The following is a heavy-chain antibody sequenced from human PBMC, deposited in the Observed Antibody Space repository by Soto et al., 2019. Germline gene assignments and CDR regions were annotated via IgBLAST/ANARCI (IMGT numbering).Heavy chain of an antibody. Sequence: PSETLSLTCTVSGGSISSYYWSWIRQPPGKGLEWIGYIYYSGSTNYNPSLKSRVTISVDTSKNQFSLKLSSVTAADTAVYYCAREPGNYGSGSLGGFDYWGQGTLVTVSS. V-gene: IGHV4-59*01. CDR1: GGSISSYY. CDR3: AREPGNYGSGSLGGFDY. J-gene: IGHJ4*02. CDR2: IYYSGST. D-gene: IGHD3-10*01.